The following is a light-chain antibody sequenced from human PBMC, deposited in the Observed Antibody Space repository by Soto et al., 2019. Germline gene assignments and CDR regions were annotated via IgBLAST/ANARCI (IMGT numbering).Light chain of an antibody. Sequence: EIVMTQSPATLSVSPGERATLSCRASQSVSSNLAWYQHKPGQAPRLLIYGASTRATGIPARFSGSGSGTEFTLTISSLQSEDFALYYCQQYNYWPRTFGQGSKLEIK. CDR1: QSVSSN. J-gene: IGKJ2*01. CDR2: GAS. V-gene: IGKV3-15*01. CDR3: QQYNYWPRT.